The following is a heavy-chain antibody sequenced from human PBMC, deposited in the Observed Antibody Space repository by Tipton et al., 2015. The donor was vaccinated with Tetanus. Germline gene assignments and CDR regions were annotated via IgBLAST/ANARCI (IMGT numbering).Heavy chain of an antibody. D-gene: IGHD4-11*01. CDR3: AREVDTVTDSLHYYYGMDV. CDR2: IYYSGST. V-gene: IGHV4-31*03. CDR1: GGSISSGGYY. Sequence: TLSLTCTVSGGSISSGGYYWSWIRQHPGKGLEWIGYIYYSGSTYYNPSLKSRVTISVDTSKNQFSLKLSSVTAADTAVYYCAREVDTVTDSLHYYYGMDVWGQGTTVTVSS. J-gene: IGHJ6*02.